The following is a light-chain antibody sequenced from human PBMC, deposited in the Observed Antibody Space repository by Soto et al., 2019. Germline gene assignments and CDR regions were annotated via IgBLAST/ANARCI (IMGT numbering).Light chain of an antibody. V-gene: IGKV3-11*01. CDR2: DTS. Sequence: EIVLTQSPATLSLSPGERVTLSCRASQSVSNYLAWFQHKPGQAPRLLIYDTSNRATGVPPRFSGSGSGTDFTLTISSLEPEDFAVYYCQQRASWSDTFGQGTKVEIK. J-gene: IGKJ2*01. CDR1: QSVSNY. CDR3: QQRASWSDT.